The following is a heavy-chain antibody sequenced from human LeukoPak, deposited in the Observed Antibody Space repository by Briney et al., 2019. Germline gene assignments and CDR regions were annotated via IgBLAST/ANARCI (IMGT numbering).Heavy chain of an antibody. J-gene: IGHJ4*02. V-gene: IGHV3-33*08. CDR1: GFTFSSYW. CDR3: ARDGDISGSYLGY. CDR2: IWYDGSNK. D-gene: IGHD1-26*01. Sequence: GGSLRLSCAASGFTFSSYWMNWVRQAPGKGLEWVAVIWYDGSNKYYADSVKGRFAISRDNSKNTLYLQMNSLRAEDTAVYYCARDGDISGSYLGYWGQGTLVTVSS.